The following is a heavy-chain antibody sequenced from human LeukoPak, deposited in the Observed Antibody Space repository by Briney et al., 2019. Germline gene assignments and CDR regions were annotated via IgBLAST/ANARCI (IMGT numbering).Heavy chain of an antibody. Sequence: DSVKGRFTISRDNAKNSLYLQMDSLRAEDTAVYYCARESSITVVRGAFDIWGQGTMVTVSS. D-gene: IGHD3-10*01. J-gene: IGHJ3*02. V-gene: IGHV3-7*01. CDR3: ARESSITVVRGAFDI.